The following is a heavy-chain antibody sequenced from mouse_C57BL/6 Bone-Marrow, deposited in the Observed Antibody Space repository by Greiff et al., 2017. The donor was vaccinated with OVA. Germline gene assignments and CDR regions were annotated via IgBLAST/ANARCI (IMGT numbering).Heavy chain of an antibody. CDR3: ARGSAGYFDV. CDR1: GYTFTSYW. Sequence: QVQLQQPGAELVKPGASVKMSCKASGYTFTSYWITWVKQRPGQGLEWIGDIYPGSGSTNYNEKFKSKATLTVDTSSSPAYLQLSHLTSEDSAVYYCARGSAGYFDVWGTGTTVTVSS. J-gene: IGHJ1*03. CDR2: IYPGSGST. V-gene: IGHV1-55*01.